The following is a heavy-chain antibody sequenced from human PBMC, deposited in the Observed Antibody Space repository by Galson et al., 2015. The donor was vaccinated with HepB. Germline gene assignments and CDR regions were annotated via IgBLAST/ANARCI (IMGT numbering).Heavy chain of an antibody. CDR2: INAGNGNT. CDR3: ARDGARSGSYYNRYNWFDP. V-gene: IGHV1-3*01. CDR1: GFTFTSYA. J-gene: IGHJ5*02. D-gene: IGHD3-10*01. Sequence: SCAASGFTFTSYAMHWVRQAPGQRLEWMGWINAGNGNTKYSQKFQGRVTITRDTSASTAYMELSSLRSEDTAVYYCARDGARSGSYYNRYNWFDPWGQGTLVTVSS.